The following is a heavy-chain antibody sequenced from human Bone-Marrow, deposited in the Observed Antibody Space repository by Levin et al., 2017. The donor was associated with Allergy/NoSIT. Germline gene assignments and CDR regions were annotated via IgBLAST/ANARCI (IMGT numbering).Heavy chain of an antibody. Sequence: SVKVSCKASGGTFSSYAISWVRQAPGQGLEWMGGIIPIFGTANYAQKFQGRVTITADESTSTAYMELSSLRSEDTAVYYCARDMERYYDFWSGYRHTNWFDPWGQGTLVTVSS. CDR2: IIPIFGTA. V-gene: IGHV1-69*13. CDR3: ARDMERYYDFWSGYRHTNWFDP. CDR1: GGTFSSYA. D-gene: IGHD3-3*01. J-gene: IGHJ5*02.